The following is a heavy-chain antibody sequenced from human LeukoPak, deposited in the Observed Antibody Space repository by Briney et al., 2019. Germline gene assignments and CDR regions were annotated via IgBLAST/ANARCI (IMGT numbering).Heavy chain of an antibody. Sequence: GGSLTLSCAASGFTFSSYAMHWVRQAPGKGLEWVAVISYDGSNKYYADSVKGRFTISRDNSKNTLYLQMNSLRAEDTAVYYCARDDSSTDAFDIWGQGTMVTVSS. CDR1: GFTFSSYA. J-gene: IGHJ3*02. CDR3: ARDDSSTDAFDI. D-gene: IGHD3-22*01. V-gene: IGHV3-30-3*01. CDR2: ISYDGSNK.